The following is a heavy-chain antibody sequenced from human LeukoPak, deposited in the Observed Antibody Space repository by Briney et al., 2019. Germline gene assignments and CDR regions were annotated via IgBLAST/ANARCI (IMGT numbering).Heavy chain of an antibody. CDR3: AKKLGSSSPFFDY. D-gene: IGHD6-6*01. V-gene: IGHV3-23*01. Sequence: GGSLRLSCAASGFTFSSYAMSWVRQAPGKGLEWVSVISGSGGSTNYADSVKGRFTISRDNSQNTLYLQMNSLRAEDTAVYYCAKKLGSSSPFFDYWGQGTLVTVSS. CDR2: ISGSGGST. CDR1: GFTFSSYA. J-gene: IGHJ4*02.